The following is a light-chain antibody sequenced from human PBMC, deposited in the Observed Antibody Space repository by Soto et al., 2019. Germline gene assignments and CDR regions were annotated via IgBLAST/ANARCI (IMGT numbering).Light chain of an antibody. CDR1: QAVSSY. J-gene: IGKJ4*01. CDR3: QQQTSYPFRT. V-gene: IGKV1-9*01. CDR2: AAS. Sequence: DIQLTQSPSFLSASVGDRVTITCRASQAVSSYLAWYQQKPGKAPQLLIYAASTLQSGVPSRFIGSGSGAKYSRTIISLQQPEVATNYCQQQTSYPFRTFGRGTKVEIK.